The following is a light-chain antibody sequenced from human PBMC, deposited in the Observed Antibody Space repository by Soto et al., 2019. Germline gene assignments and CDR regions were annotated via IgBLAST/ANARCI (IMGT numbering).Light chain of an antibody. V-gene: IGKV4-1*01. J-gene: IGKJ1*01. CDR1: QSIFDTPTNKNY. CDR3: QQHYVSPRT. Sequence: DIVMTQSPDSLAVSLGERATINCKSSQSIFDTPTNKNYLAWFQQKPGQPPKLLIYGASTRESGVPDRFSGSGSGTDFTLTISSLQAEDVAVYYCQQHYVSPRTFGQGTKVEIK. CDR2: GAS.